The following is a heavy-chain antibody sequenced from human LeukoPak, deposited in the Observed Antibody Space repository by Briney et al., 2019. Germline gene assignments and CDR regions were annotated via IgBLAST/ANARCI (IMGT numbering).Heavy chain of an antibody. J-gene: IGHJ5*02. D-gene: IGHD1-26*01. CDR3: AKNGQSGFSSDP. CDR2: GGNSGGT. CDR1: GGSLNGYY. V-gene: IGHV4-34*01. Sequence: SETLSLTCAVYGGSLNGYYWSWIRQPPGKGLEWIGEGGNSGGTKFNPSLKSRVTISADTSKNQFSLKLSSVTAADTAVYYCAKNGQSGFSSDPWGQGTLVTVSS.